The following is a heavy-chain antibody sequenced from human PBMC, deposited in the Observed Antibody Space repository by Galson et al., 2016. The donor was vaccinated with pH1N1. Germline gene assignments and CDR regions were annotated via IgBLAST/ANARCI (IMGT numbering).Heavy chain of an antibody. CDR2: ISCNSATV. V-gene: IGHV3-9*01. J-gene: IGHJ6*02. CDR3: ARGGEGLFYRGMDV. CDR1: GFTFDDYA. D-gene: IGHD2-21*01. Sequence: SLRLSCAASGFTFDDYAMHWVRQVPGKGLEWVSGISCNSATVAYAVSVKGLFTISRDNGKNSLYLQMNSLRAEDTAFYYCARGGEGLFYRGMDVWGQGTTVTVSS.